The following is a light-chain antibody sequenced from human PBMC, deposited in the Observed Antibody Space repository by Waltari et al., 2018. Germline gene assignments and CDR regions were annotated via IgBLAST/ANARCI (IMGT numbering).Light chain of an antibody. CDR3: QLYGSPYT. J-gene: IGKJ2*01. CDR2: GAS. Sequence: EIVLTQSPGTLSLSPGERATLSCRAGQSVTSTYLAWYQQKPGQAPRLLIYGASSRATGIPDRFSGSRSGTDFTLTISRLEPEDFAVYYCQLYGSPYTFGQGTKLEI. CDR1: QSVTSTY. V-gene: IGKV3-20*01.